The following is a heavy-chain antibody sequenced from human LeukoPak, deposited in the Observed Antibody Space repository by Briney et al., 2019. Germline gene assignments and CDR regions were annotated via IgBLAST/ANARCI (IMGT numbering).Heavy chain of an antibody. J-gene: IGHJ4*02. D-gene: IGHD5-24*01. CDR1: GYTFTSYG. CDR3: AREMATINIDY. CDR2: INTNTGNP. V-gene: IGHV7-4-1*02. Sequence: ASVKVSCKASGYTFTSYGISWVRQAPGQGLEWMGWINTNTGNPTYAQGFTGRFVFSLDTSVSTAYLQISSLKAEDTAVYYCAREMATINIDYWGQGTLVTVSS.